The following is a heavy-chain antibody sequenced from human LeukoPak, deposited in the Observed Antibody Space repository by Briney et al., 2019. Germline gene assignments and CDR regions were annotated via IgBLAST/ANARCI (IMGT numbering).Heavy chain of an antibody. CDR1: GFTFSSYG. V-gene: IGHV3-30*18. Sequence: GGSLRHSCAASGFTFSSYGMHWVRQAPGKGLEWVAVISYDGSNKYYADSVKGRFTISRDNSKNTLYLQMNSLRAEDTAVYYCAKTWIQLWSPDYWGQGTLVTVSS. D-gene: IGHD5-18*01. J-gene: IGHJ4*02. CDR3: AKTWIQLWSPDY. CDR2: ISYDGSNK.